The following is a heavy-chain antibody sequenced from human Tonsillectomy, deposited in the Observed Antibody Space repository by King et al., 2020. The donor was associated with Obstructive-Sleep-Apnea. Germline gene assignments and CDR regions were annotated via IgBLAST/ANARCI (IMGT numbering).Heavy chain of an antibody. CDR1: GFTGSNS. CDR2: IYSGGTT. Sequence: VQLVESGGGLVQPGGSLRLSCAASGFTGSNSMSWVRQAPGKGLEWVSVIYSGGTTFYADSVKGRFTISRDNSNNTLYLQMNNLRDEDTAVYHCARVGDSSGHYRFWHFDLWGRGTLVTVSS. CDR3: ARVGDSSGHYRFWHFDL. D-gene: IGHD3-22*01. J-gene: IGHJ2*01. V-gene: IGHV3-66*01.